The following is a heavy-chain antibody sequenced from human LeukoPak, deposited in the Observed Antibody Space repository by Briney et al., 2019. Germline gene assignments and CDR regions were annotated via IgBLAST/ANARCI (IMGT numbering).Heavy chain of an antibody. Sequence: GGSLRLSYAASGFTFSSYAMSWVRQAPGKGLEWVSAISGSGGSTYYADSVKGRFTISRDNSKNTLYLQMNSLRAEDTAVYYCAKAPNGGYDLDAFDIWGQGTMVTVSS. CDR2: ISGSGGST. CDR1: GFTFSSYA. CDR3: AKAPNGGYDLDAFDI. D-gene: IGHD5-12*01. J-gene: IGHJ3*02. V-gene: IGHV3-23*01.